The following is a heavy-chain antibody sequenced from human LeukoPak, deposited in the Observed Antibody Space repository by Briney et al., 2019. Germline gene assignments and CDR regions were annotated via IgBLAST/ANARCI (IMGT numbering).Heavy chain of an antibody. V-gene: IGHV1-69*06. J-gene: IGHJ6*03. CDR1: GGTFGSYA. CDR2: SIPIFGTA. Sequence: SVKVSCKASGGTFGSYAISWVRQAPGQGLEWMGVSIPIFGTANYAQKFQGRVTITADKSTSIAYMELSSLRSEDTAVYYCARVHVYCSSTSCYLGSGGYYYMDVWGKGTTVTVSS. D-gene: IGHD2-2*01. CDR3: ARVHVYCSSTSCYLGSGGYYYMDV.